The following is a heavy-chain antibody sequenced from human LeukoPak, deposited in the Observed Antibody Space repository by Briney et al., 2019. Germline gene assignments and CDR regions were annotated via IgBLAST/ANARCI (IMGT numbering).Heavy chain of an antibody. CDR2: IKQDGSEK. J-gene: IGHJ4*02. V-gene: IGHV3-7*01. Sequence: GGSLRLSCGASGFTFSSYWMSWARQAPGKGLEWVANIKQDGSEKYYVDSVKGRFTISRDNAKNSLNLQMNSLRAEDTAVYYCAREAGGSSHWGQGTLVTVSS. CDR1: GFTFSSYW. D-gene: IGHD2-2*01. CDR3: AREAGGSSH.